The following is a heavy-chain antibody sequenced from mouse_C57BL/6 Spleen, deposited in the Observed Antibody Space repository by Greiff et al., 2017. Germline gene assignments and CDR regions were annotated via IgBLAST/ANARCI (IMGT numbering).Heavy chain of an antibody. CDR3: ARDVYYTRFDY. CDR1: GFTFSSYA. Sequence: EVMLVASGGGLVKPGGSLKLSCAASGFTFSSYAMSWVRQTPEKRLEWVATISDGGSYTYYPDNVKGRFTISRYKAMNNRDLQMSHLKSEDTAMYYCARDVYYTRFDYWGQGTTLTVSS. CDR2: ISDGGSYT. D-gene: IGHD1-1*01. J-gene: IGHJ2*01. V-gene: IGHV5-4*01.